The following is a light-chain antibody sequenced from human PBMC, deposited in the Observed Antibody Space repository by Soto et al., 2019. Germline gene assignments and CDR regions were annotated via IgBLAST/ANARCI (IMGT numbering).Light chain of an antibody. Sequence: DIQMTQSPSTLSASVGDRVTITCRARQNIDIWLSWYQQKPGKAPSLLIYDASNLKSGVPSRFSGSGSGTEFTLTISSLPPDDSGSYYCKQHKSYPVTVGGGTKVEIK. CDR3: KQHKSYPVT. CDR2: DAS. J-gene: IGKJ4*01. CDR1: QNIDIW. V-gene: IGKV1-5*01.